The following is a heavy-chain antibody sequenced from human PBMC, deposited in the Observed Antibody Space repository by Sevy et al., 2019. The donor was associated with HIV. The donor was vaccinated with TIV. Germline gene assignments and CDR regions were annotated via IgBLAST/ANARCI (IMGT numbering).Heavy chain of an antibody. CDR3: AREEYFYGSGTYGYGMDV. V-gene: IGHV4-4*02. D-gene: IGHD3-10*01. Sequence: SETLSLTCAVSGGSIRSSHWWSWVRQSPGKGLELIGEIYYSGSRNYNPSLKSRLTISVDTSNNLFSLRLSSVTAADTAVYYCAREEYFYGSGTYGYGMDVWGQGTTVTVSS. CDR1: GGSIRSSHW. J-gene: IGHJ6*02. CDR2: IYYSGSR.